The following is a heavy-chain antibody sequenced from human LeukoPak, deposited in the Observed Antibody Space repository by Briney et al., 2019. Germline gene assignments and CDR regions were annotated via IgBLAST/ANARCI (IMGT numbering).Heavy chain of an antibody. CDR1: GGSISSYY. D-gene: IGHD1-26*01. CDR3: ARLASGSYGPLTPFDY. V-gene: IGHV4-59*08. Sequence: SETLSLTCTVSGGSISSYYWSWIRQPPGKGLEWIGDIYYSGSTKYNPYLKSRVTISVDTSKNQFSLRLSSVTAADTAVYYSARLASGSYGPLTPFDYWGQGTLVTASS. J-gene: IGHJ4*02. CDR2: IYYSGST.